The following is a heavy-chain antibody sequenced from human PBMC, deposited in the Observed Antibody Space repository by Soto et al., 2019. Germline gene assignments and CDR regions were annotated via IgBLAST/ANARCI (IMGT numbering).Heavy chain of an antibody. Sequence: SETLSLTCTVSGGSISSSSYYWGWICQPPGKGLEWIGSIYYSGSTYYNPSLKSRVTISVDTSKNQFSLKLSSVTAADTAVYYCASLTHPSYDYIWGFENWGQGTMVTVSS. CDR2: IYYSGST. J-gene: IGHJ3*01. V-gene: IGHV4-39*01. CDR1: GGSISSSSYY. D-gene: IGHD3-16*01. CDR3: ASLTHPSYDYIWGFEN.